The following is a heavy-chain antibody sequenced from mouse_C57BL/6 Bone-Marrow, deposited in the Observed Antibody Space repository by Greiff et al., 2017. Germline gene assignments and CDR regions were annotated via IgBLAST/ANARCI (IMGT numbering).Heavy chain of an antibody. D-gene: IGHD1-1*01. CDR2: IYPGSGST. V-gene: IGHV1-55*01. J-gene: IGHJ4*01. CDR3: ARGNYYGSSTGAYAMDY. Sequence: QVQLQQPGAELVKPGASVKMSCKASGYTFTSYWITWVKQRPGQGLEWIGDIYPGSGSTNYNEKFKSKATLTVDTSSSTAYMQISSLTSEDSAVYYCARGNYYGSSTGAYAMDYWGQGTSVTVSS. CDR1: GYTFTSYW.